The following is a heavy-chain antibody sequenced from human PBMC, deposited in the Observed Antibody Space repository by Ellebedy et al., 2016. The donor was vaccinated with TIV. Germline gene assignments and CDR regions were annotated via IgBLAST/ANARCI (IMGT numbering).Heavy chain of an antibody. D-gene: IGHD3-22*01. J-gene: IGHJ5*02. Sequence: MPSETLSLTCTVSGASINSYWNWIRQPPGRGLEYIGYVYYSGKTNYSPSLKDRVTISLDTSKSQFSLRLSSVTAADTAVYYCARCETGSGSGWCNWLDPWGQGTLVTVSS. CDR2: VYYSGKT. CDR1: GASINSY. CDR3: ARCETGSGSGWCNWLDP. V-gene: IGHV4-59*12.